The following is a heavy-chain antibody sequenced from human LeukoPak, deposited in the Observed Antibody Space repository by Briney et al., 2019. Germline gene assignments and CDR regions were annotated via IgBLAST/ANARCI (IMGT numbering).Heavy chain of an antibody. CDR1: GDSISSGNW. Sequence: SGTLSLTCAVSGDSISSGNWWSWVRQPPGKGLEWIGEIYYSGSTNYNPSLKSRVTMSVDTSKNRFSLKLSSVTAADTAVYYCARHRGYCSSTSCSYNWFDPWGQGTLVTVSS. V-gene: IGHV4-4*02. CDR3: ARHRGYCSSTSCSYNWFDP. J-gene: IGHJ5*02. CDR2: IYYSGST. D-gene: IGHD2-2*03.